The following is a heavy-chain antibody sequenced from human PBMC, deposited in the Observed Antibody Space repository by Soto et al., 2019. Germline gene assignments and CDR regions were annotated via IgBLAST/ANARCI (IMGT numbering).Heavy chain of an antibody. V-gene: IGHV2-26*01. CDR1: GFSLSNPRMG. CDR3: ARIQRISMIVVSKPYFDY. Sequence: SGPSLVKPTETLTLTCTVSGFSLSNPRMGVSWIRQPPGKALEWLAHIFSNDEKSYSTSLKSRLTISRDTSKSKVVLTMTNMDHVDTATYYCARIQRISMIVVSKPYFDYWGQGALVTVSS. D-gene: IGHD3-22*01. J-gene: IGHJ4*02. CDR2: IFSNDEK.